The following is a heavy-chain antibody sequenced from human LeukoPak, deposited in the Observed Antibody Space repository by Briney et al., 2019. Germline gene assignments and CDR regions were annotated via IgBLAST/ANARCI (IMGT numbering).Heavy chain of an antibody. CDR2: ISTSSTYI. Sequence: NPGGSLRLSCAASGFTVSTNYMSWVRQAPGKGLEWVSSISTSSTYIYYADSVKGRFTISRDNAKNSLYLQMNSLRAEDTAVYYCARDPPFIIGTAFFDYWGQGTLVTVSS. V-gene: IGHV3-21*01. CDR1: GFTVSTNY. J-gene: IGHJ4*02. CDR3: ARDPPFIIGTAFFDY. D-gene: IGHD1-20*01.